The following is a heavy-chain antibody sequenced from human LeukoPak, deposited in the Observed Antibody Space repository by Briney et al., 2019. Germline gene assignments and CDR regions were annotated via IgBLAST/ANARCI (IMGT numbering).Heavy chain of an antibody. CDR3: ARGKSGSYGTKGY. CDR1: GFTFSSYW. D-gene: IGHD1-26*01. Sequence: GGSLRLSCVASGFTFSSYWMSWVRQAPGKGLECVADIKQDGSEKYYVDSVKGRFTISRDNAKNSLCLQMNSLRVEDTAVYYCARGKSGSYGTKGYWGQGTLVTVSS. J-gene: IGHJ4*02. V-gene: IGHV3-7*01. CDR2: IKQDGSEK.